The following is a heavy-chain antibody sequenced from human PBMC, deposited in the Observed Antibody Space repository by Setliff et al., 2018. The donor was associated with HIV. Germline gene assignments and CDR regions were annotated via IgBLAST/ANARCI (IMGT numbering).Heavy chain of an antibody. Sequence: ASVKVSCKASGYTFTGYHIHWVRQAPGQGLEWMGWINPNIGGTNYAQKFQGRVTMTRDTSISTAYMELSRLRSDDTAVYYCARDEVIEVAGDFDNWGQGTLVTVSS. CDR1: GYTFTGYH. CDR2: INPNIGGT. J-gene: IGHJ4*02. CDR3: ARDEVIEVAGDFDN. V-gene: IGHV1-2*02. D-gene: IGHD6-19*01.